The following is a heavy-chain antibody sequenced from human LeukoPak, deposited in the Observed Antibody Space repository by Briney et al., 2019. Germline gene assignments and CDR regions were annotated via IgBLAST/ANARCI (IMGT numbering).Heavy chain of an antibody. CDR3: ARDVARGYTYGHLQDY. CDR1: VYTFSIYG. J-gene: IGHJ4*02. D-gene: IGHD5-18*01. CDR2: ISVYKGNT. Sequence: ASVKVSCKASVYTFSIYGISWVRPAPGQGLEWMGWISVYKGNTDYAQKLQGRVTMTTDTSTSTAYMELRSLISDDTAVYYCARDVARGYTYGHLQDYWGQGTLVTVSS. V-gene: IGHV1-18*01.